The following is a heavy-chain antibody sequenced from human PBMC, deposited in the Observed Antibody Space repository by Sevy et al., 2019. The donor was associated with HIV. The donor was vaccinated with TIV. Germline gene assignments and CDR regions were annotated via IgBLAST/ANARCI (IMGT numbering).Heavy chain of an antibody. V-gene: IGHV3-66*02. CDR3: VSLFLSYRSGWSYFDY. CDR2: IFCSGST. Sequence: GSLRLSCAISGFTVNDKYIIWVRQAPGEGLEGGSFIFCSGSTYYADSAKGRFTISRDNSKNTVDLQMNSVRAEDMAVYYCVSLFLSYRSGWSYFDYWGQGTLVTVSS. CDR1: GFTVNDKY. J-gene: IGHJ4*02. D-gene: IGHD6-19*01.